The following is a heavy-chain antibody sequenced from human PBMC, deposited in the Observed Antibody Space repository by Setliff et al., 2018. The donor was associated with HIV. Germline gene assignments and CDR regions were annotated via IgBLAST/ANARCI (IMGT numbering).Heavy chain of an antibody. J-gene: IGHJ6*03. D-gene: IGHD6-13*01. CDR1: GDSIGSSSYY. CDR3: AGGEVRSRYVSSRAPFYHYYYYMDV. CDR2: INYSEST. V-gene: IGHV4-39*07. Sequence: SETLSLTCTVSGDSIGSSSYYWAWIRQPPGKGLEWIGKINYSESTDYNSSLRSRVTISVDTSKNQISLKLTSVTAADTAVYYCAGGEVRSRYVSSRAPFYHYYYYMDVWGKGTTVTVSS.